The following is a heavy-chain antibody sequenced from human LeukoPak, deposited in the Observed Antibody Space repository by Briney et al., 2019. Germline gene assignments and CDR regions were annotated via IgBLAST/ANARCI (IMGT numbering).Heavy chain of an antibody. CDR3: ARMYYYDSSGYFPSRRAFDI. Sequence: PSETLSLTCAVYGGSFSGYYWSWIRQPPGKGLEWIGEINHSGSTNYSPSLKSRVTISVDTSKNQFSLKLSSVTAADTAVYYCARMYYYDSSGYFPSRRAFDIWGQGTMVTVSS. J-gene: IGHJ3*02. CDR1: GGSFSGYY. V-gene: IGHV4-34*01. CDR2: INHSGST. D-gene: IGHD3-22*01.